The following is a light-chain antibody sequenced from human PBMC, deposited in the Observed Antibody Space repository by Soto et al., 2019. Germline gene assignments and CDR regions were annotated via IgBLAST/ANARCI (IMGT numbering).Light chain of an antibody. V-gene: IGKV1-39*01. J-gene: IGKJ2*01. CDR2: AAS. CDR3: QQSYITPYT. CDR1: QSISVH. Sequence: DIQMTQSPSFLYASVRDTVTITCRASQSISVHLNWYQQKPGEVPKLLIYAASNLHSGVPSRFSGSGSETDFALTISSLQPEDFATYYCQQSYITPYTFGQGTRLEIK.